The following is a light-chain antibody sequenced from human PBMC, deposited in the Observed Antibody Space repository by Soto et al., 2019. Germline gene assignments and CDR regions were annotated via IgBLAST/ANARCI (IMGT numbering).Light chain of an antibody. CDR2: GNS. V-gene: IGLV1-40*01. Sequence: QSVLTQPPSVSGAPGQRVTISCTGSSSNIGAGYDVHWYQQLPGTAPKLLIYGNSNRPSGVPDRFSGSKSGTSASLAITGLQAEDEADYYCQSYDSRVSAVFGGGTKLTVL. J-gene: IGLJ2*01. CDR3: QSYDSRVSAV. CDR1: SSNIGAGYD.